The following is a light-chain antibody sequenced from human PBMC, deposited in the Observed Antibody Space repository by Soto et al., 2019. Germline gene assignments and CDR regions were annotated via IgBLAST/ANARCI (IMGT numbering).Light chain of an antibody. CDR3: QQSYSTQMYT. CDR1: QSISSY. V-gene: IGKV1-39*01. J-gene: IGKJ2*01. Sequence: DIQMTQSPSSLSASVGDRVTMTCRASQSISSYLNWYQQKPGKAPKLLIYAASSLQSGVPSRFSGSGSGIDFTLTISSLQPEDFATYYCQQSYSTQMYTFGQGTKLEI. CDR2: AAS.